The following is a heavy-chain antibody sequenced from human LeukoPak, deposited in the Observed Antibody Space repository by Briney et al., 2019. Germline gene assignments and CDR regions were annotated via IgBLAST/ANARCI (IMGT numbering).Heavy chain of an antibody. CDR3: AKESGYFDWLFWANYFDY. J-gene: IGHJ4*02. V-gene: IGHV3-23*01. D-gene: IGHD3-9*01. Sequence: GGSLRLSCAASGFTFSSYGMSWVRQAPGKGLEWVSAIRGSGGSTYYADSVKGRFTISRDNSKNTLYLQMNSLRAEDAAVYYCAKESGYFDWLFWANYFDYWGQGTLVTVSS. CDR2: IRGSGGST. CDR1: GFTFSSYG.